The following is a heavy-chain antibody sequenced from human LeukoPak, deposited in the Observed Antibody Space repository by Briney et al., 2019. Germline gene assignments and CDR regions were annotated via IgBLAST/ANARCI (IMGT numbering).Heavy chain of an antibody. CDR1: GGSISSYY. CDR3: TRTFTAGYCSSTSCSGEGVYFDY. V-gene: IGHV4-59*01. J-gene: IGHJ4*02. CDR2: VSYSGST. D-gene: IGHD2-2*01. Sequence: SETLSLTCTVSGGSISSYYWSWIRQPPGKGLEWIGYVSYSGSTNYDPSLKSRVTISVDTSKNQFSLKLSSVTAADTAVYYCTRTFTAGYCSSTSCSGEGVYFDYWGQGTLVTASS.